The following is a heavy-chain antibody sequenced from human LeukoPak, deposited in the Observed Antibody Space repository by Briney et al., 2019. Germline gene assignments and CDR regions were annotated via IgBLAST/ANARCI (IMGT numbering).Heavy chain of an antibody. J-gene: IGHJ5*02. CDR1: GGSISSYY. CDR3: AQLMNWFDP. V-gene: IGHV4-4*07. Sequence: SETLSLTCTVSGGSISSYYWSWIRQPAGKGLEWIGRIYTSGSTNYNPSLKSRVTMTRDTSTSTVYMELSSLRSEDTAVYYCAQLMNWFDPWGQGTLVTVSS. CDR2: IYTSGST. D-gene: IGHD1-1*01.